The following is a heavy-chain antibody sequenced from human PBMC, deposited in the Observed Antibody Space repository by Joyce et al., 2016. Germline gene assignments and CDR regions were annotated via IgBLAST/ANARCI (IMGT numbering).Heavy chain of an antibody. CDR2: IKQDGSDI. V-gene: IGHV3-7*03. CDR1: GFTFNDYW. J-gene: IGHJ4*02. CDR3: ARTGRFLEWLPDY. D-gene: IGHD3-3*01. Sequence: EVHLVESGGGLVQPGGSLRLSCAASGFTFNDYWMSWVRQAPGKGLEWVANIKQDGSDIYYVDSVKGRFTISRDNAKNSLFLQMNSLTAEDMAVYYCARTGRFLEWLPDYWGQGTLVTVSS.